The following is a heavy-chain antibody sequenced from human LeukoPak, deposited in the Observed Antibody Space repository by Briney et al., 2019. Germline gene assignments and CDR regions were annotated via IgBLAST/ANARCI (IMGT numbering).Heavy chain of an antibody. J-gene: IGHJ5*02. V-gene: IGHV3-21*01. CDR2: ISSSSSYI. D-gene: IGHD4-17*01. CDR3: AKDLSDYGDRRQPNCFDP. CDR1: GFTFSSYS. Sequence: GGSLRLSCAASGFTFSSYSMNWVRQAPGKGLEWVSSISSSSSYIYYADSVKGRFTISRDNAKNSLYLQMNSLRAEDTAVYYCAKDLSDYGDRRQPNCFDPWGQGTLVTVSS.